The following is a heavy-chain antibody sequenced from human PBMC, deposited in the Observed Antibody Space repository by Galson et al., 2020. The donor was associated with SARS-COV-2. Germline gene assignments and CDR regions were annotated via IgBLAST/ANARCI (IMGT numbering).Heavy chain of an antibody. J-gene: IGHJ1*01. CDR3: ARASSVAAPGRYFQH. CDR1: GGSVSGYY. CDR2: IFYRGST. V-gene: IGHV4-59*02. D-gene: IGHD6-13*01. Sequence: ETSETLSLTCTVSGGSVSGYYWSWIRQPPGKGLEWIGYIFYRGSTNYNPSLKSRVTISIDTSKNQFSLKLSSVTAADTAVYYCARASSVAAPGRYFQHWGQGTLVTVS.